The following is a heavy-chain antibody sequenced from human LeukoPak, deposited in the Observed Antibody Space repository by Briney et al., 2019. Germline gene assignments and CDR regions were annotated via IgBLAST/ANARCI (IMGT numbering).Heavy chain of an antibody. J-gene: IGHJ4*02. CDR1: GFTFSDYY. CDR3: ARDTSMVREYYFDY. V-gene: IGHV3-11*06. D-gene: IGHD3-10*01. CDR2: ISSSSSYI. Sequence: WGSLSLSCAASGFTFSDYYMSWIRQAPGKGLEWVSSISSSSSYIYYADSVKGRFTISRDNAKNSLYLQMNSLRAEDTAVYYCARDTSMVREYYFDYWGQGTLVTVSS.